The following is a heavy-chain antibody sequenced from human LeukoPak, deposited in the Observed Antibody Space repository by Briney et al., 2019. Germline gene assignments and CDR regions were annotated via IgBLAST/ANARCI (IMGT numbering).Heavy chain of an antibody. D-gene: IGHD2-2*01. CDR1: GYSISSNYY. V-gene: IGHV4-38-2*02. CDR2: IYHSGST. J-gene: IGHJ4*02. CDR3: VLSVVEIDY. Sequence: PSETLSLTCTVSGYSISSNYYWGWIRQPPGKGLEWIGSIYHSGSTYYNPSLKSRVTISVDTSKNQFSLKLSSVTAADTAVYYCVLSVVEIDYWGQGTLVTVSS.